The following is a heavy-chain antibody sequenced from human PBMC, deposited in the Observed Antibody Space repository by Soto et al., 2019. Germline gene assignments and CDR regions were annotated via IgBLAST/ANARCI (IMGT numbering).Heavy chain of an antibody. CDR3: ARPNTYYDILTGYFDY. V-gene: IGHV3-30-3*01. CDR1: GFTFSSYA. J-gene: IGHJ4*02. CDR2: ISYDGSNK. D-gene: IGHD3-9*01. Sequence: QVQLVESGGGVVQPGRSLRLSCAASGFTFSSYAMHWVRQAPGKGLEWVAVISYDGSNKYYADSVKGRFTISRDNSKNTLYLQMNSLRAEDTAVYYCARPNTYYDILTGYFDYWGQGTLVTVSS.